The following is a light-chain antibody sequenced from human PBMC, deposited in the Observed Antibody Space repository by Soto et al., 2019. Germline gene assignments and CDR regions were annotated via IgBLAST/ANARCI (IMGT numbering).Light chain of an antibody. CDR1: QDISKY. Sequence: DLPMTQSASSLPASVGDTVTISCQARQDISKYLNWFQQKPGKAPKLLIYDVFNVETGVPSRFSGRGSGTDFTLIISNLQPEDFATYYCQQYDQLPITFGGGTKVDI. V-gene: IGKV1-33*01. J-gene: IGKJ4*01. CDR3: QQYDQLPIT. CDR2: DVF.